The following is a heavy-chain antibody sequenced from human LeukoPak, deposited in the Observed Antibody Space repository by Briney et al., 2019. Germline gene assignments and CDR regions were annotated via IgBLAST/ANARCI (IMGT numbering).Heavy chain of an antibody. CDR1: GYTFNIYY. J-gene: IGHJ4*02. Sequence: ASVKVSCKASGYTFNIYYMHWVRQAPEQGLQWMGTVNPSGSSSNYAQNFQGRVTLTKDTSTSTLYMELSSLRSEDTAVYYCARSGSYEAPFDYWGQGTLVTVSS. CDR3: ARSGSYEAPFDY. V-gene: IGHV1-46*02. D-gene: IGHD1-26*01. CDR2: VNPSGSSS.